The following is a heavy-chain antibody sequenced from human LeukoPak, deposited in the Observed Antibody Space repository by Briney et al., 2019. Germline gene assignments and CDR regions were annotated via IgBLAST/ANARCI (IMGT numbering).Heavy chain of an antibody. V-gene: IGHV4-4*07. CDR3: ARAGADLDYDILTGYYYYYVDV. Sequence: PSETLSLTCTVSGGSISSYYWSWIRQPAGKGLEWIGRIYTSGSTNYNPSLKSRVTMSVDTSKNQFSLKLSSVTAADTAVYYCARAGADLDYDILTGYYYYYVDVWGKGTTVTVSS. CDR1: GGSISSYY. CDR2: IYTSGST. J-gene: IGHJ6*03. D-gene: IGHD3-9*01.